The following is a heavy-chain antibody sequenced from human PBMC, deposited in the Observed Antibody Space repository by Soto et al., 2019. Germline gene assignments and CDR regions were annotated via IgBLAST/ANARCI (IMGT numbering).Heavy chain of an antibody. CDR2: IKEDGSEK. V-gene: IGHV3-7*05. D-gene: IGHD2-2*01. CDR3: AKMYCSSTSCYFPSYYFDY. J-gene: IGHJ4*02. Sequence: GGSLRLSCAASGFTFSNYWMSWVRQAPGRGLEWVANIKEDGSEKYYVDSVKGRFTISRDNAKNSLYLQMNSLRAEDTAVYYSAKMYCSSTSCYFPSYYFDYWGQGTLVTVSS. CDR1: GFTFSNYW.